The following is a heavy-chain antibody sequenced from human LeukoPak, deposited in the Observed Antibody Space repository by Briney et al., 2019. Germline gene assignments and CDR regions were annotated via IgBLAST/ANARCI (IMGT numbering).Heavy chain of an antibody. Sequence: ASVKVSCKASGYTFTSYGISWVRQAPGQGLEWMGWISAYNGNTNYAQKLQGRVTMTTDTSTSTAHMELRSLRSDDTAVYYCARVRPEYYYDSSGSPVDYWGQGTLVTVSS. CDR2: ISAYNGNT. V-gene: IGHV1-18*01. CDR3: ARVRPEYYYDSSGSPVDY. D-gene: IGHD3-22*01. J-gene: IGHJ4*02. CDR1: GYTFTSYG.